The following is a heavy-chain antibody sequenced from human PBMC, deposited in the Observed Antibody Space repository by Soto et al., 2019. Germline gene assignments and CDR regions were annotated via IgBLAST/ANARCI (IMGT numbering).Heavy chain of an antibody. CDR3: ARGGGVTTTGDDY. CDR2: IYHSGST. Sequence: QLQLQESGSGLVKPSQTLSLTCAVSGGSINTATHSWSWIRQPPGKGLEWIGYIYHSGSTYYNPSVKSRVTISIDKSNNQFSLRLSSVTAADTAVYYCARGGGVTTTGDDYWGQGNLVTVSS. J-gene: IGHJ4*02. D-gene: IGHD4-4*01. CDR1: GGSINTATHS. V-gene: IGHV4-30-2*01.